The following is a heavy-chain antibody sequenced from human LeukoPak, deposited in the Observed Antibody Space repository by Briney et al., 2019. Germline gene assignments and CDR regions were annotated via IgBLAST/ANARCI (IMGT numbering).Heavy chain of an antibody. V-gene: IGHV1-18*01. Sequence: ASVKVSCKASGYTFTSYGISWVRQAPGQGLEWMGWISAYNGNTSYAQKLQGRVTMTTDTSTSPAYMELRSLRSDDTPGNYCARGGGPPSSQYYYYYYTDVWGKGTTVTLSS. CDR2: ISAYNGNT. D-gene: IGHD3-16*01. CDR3: ARGGGPPSSQYYYYYYTDV. J-gene: IGHJ6*03. CDR1: GYTFTSYG.